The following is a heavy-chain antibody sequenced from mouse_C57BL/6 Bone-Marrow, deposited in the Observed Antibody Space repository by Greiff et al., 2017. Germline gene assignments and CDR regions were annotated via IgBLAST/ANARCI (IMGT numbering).Heavy chain of an antibody. CDR1: GYTFTDHT. V-gene: IGHV1-78*01. D-gene: IGHD2-4*01. Sequence: LQQSDAELVKPGASVKISCKVSGYTFTDHTIHWMKQRPEQGLEWIGYIYPRDGSTKYNEKLKGKATLTADKSSSTAYMQLNSLTSEDAAVYFCARLYDYGGAWFAYWGQGTLVTVSA. CDR2: IYPRDGST. CDR3: ARLYDYGGAWFAY. J-gene: IGHJ3*01.